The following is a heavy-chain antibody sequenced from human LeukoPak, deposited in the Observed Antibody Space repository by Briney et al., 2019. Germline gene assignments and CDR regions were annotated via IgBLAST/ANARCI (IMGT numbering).Heavy chain of an antibody. D-gene: IGHD3-22*01. J-gene: IGHJ4*02. V-gene: IGHV1-2*06. CDR2: SKPKSGGT. Sequence: ASVKVSCKASGYTFTGYYMHWVRQAPGQGLECMGRSKPKSGGTNYVQKVQGRVNMTRDTSINTAYMERSRLRSDDTAVYYCARGEYYYDSRFDYWGQGTLVTVSS. CDR3: ARGEYYYDSRFDY. CDR1: GYTFTGYY.